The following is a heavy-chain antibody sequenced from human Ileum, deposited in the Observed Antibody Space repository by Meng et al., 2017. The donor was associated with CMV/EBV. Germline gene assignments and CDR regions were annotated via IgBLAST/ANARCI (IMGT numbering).Heavy chain of an antibody. Sequence: QVQLVQSGAEVRKPGASVKVSCKASGYTFTIFAMHWVRQAPGQGLEWMGWINAGXXXTKYSXXFQGRVXITRDTSASTAYLXLNNLRSEDTAVXYCAIHREYQFDSWGQGTLVTVSS. J-gene: IGHJ4*02. CDR1: GYTFTIFA. CDR3: AIHREYQFDS. D-gene: IGHD2-2*01. V-gene: IGHV1-3*01. CDR2: INAGXXXT.